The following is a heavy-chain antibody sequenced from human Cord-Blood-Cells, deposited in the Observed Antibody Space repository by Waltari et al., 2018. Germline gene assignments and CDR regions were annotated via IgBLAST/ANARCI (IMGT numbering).Heavy chain of an antibody. CDR3: AKDQDYGYFDY. CDR1: GFTFSSYG. V-gene: IGHV3-30*18. Sequence: QVQLVESGGGVVQPGRSLRLSCAASGFTFSSYGMHWVRQAPGKGLEWVAGISYDGSNKYYADTVKGRFTISRDNSKNTLYLQMNSLRAEDTAVYYCAKDQDYGYFDYWGQGTLVTVSS. J-gene: IGHJ4*02. CDR2: ISYDGSNK. D-gene: IGHD3-10*01.